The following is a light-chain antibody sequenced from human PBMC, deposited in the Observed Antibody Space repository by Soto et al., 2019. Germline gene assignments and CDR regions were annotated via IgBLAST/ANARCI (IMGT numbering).Light chain of an antibody. Sequence: EIVLTQSPATLSSSPGERATLSCRASQTVFSRLAWYQHKPGQAPRLLIYDSSNRATGIPARLSGSGSGTDFTLTIDSLEPEDFAVYYCHQRRSWPRTFGQGTKVEI. V-gene: IGKV3-11*01. CDR2: DSS. CDR3: HQRRSWPRT. CDR1: QTVFSR. J-gene: IGKJ1*01.